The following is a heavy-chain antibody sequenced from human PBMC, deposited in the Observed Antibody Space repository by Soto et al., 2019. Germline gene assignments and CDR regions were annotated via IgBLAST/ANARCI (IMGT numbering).Heavy chain of an antibody. V-gene: IGHV3-9*01. CDR2: ISWNSGRV. CDR3: AKESLRYANSYNCIDS. CDR1: GFPFDAYA. Sequence: EVQLVESGGGVVQPGRSLRLSCAASGFPFDAYAMHWVRQAPGKGLEWVSGISWNSGRVGYAGSVKGRFSISRDNAKNSLHLQMNSLRGKDTALYFCAKESLRYANSYNCIDSWGQGTLVTVSS. D-gene: IGHD3-9*01. J-gene: IGHJ5*01.